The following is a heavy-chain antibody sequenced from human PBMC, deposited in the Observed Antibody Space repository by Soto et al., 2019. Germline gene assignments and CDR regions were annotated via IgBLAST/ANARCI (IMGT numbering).Heavy chain of an antibody. J-gene: IGHJ4*02. CDR2: IYYSGST. Sequence: SETPSLTCTVSGGSISSYYWSWIRQPPGKGLEWIGYIYYSGSTYYNPSLKSRVTISVDTSKNQFSLKLSSVTAADTAVYYCERVEAGYCSGGSCYHFDYWGQGTLVTVSS. D-gene: IGHD2-15*01. CDR3: ERVEAGYCSGGSCYHFDY. V-gene: IGHV4-59*12. CDR1: GGSISSYY.